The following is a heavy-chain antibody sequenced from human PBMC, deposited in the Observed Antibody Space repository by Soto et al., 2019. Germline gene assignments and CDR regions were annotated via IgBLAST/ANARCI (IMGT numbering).Heavy chain of an antibody. CDR2: ISGSGGST. Sequence: GGSLRLSCAASGFTFSSYAMSWVRQAPGKGLEWVSAISGSGGSTYYADSVKGRFTISRDNSKNTLYLQMNSLRAEDTAVYYCAKGSPTLHMVRGGLDVWGQGTTVTVSS. J-gene: IGHJ6*02. CDR3: AKGSPTLHMVRGGLDV. CDR1: GFTFSSYA. V-gene: IGHV3-23*01. D-gene: IGHD3-10*01.